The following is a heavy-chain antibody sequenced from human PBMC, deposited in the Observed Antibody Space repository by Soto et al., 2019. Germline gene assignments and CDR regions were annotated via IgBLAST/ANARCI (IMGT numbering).Heavy chain of an antibody. D-gene: IGHD2-2*03. V-gene: IGHV3-30-3*01. J-gene: IGHJ4*02. CDR2: ISYDGSKK. CDR1: GFTFSSLG. CDR3: ARERGWIWAPFDN. Sequence: QVKLVESGGGAVQPGRSLRLSCAASGFTFSSLGMDWVRQAPDKGLEWVALISYDGSKKYYGDSVRSRFTISRDNSRNTLHLQMNGLRPEDTGVYCCARERGWIWAPFDNWGQGTLVTVSS.